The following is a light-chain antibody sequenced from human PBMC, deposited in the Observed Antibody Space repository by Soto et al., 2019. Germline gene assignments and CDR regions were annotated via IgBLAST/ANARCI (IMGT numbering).Light chain of an antibody. V-gene: IGKV3-20*01. CDR3: QQYHASPPIP. J-gene: IGKJ5*01. CDR2: GAS. Sequence: TLALGQGEKASGCCISIERLSSVYLAWYQQRHGQPPRLLIYGASNRANGISDRFSGSGSGTEFTLTISRLQPEDFAAYYCQQYHASPPIPFAQGALLAVK. CDR1: ERLSSVY.